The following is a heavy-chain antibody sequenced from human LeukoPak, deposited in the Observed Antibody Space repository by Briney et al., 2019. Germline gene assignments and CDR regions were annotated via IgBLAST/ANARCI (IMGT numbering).Heavy chain of an antibody. Sequence: PGGSLRLSCAASGFTFSRYAIHWVRQAPGKGLDWVSVISHDGSNKYYVDSVKGRFTISRDNSKSTLYLQMNSLRAEDTAVYYCARDLPSGRGSDHYFLMDVWGQGATVTVSS. CDR3: ARDLPSGRGSDHYFLMDV. D-gene: IGHD2-15*01. CDR2: ISHDGSNK. J-gene: IGHJ6*02. V-gene: IGHV3-30-3*01. CDR1: GFTFSRYA.